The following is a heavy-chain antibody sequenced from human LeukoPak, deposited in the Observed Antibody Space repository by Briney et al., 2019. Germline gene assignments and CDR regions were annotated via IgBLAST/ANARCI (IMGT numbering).Heavy chain of an antibody. CDR2: ISSSGSTI. CDR1: GFTFSSYE. CDR3: ARGSPGVNDY. J-gene: IGHJ4*02. Sequence: GGSLRLSCAASGFTFSSYEMNWVRQAPGKGLEGVSYISSSGSTIYYADSVKGRFTISRDNAKNSLYLQMNSLRAEDTAVYYCARGSPGVNDYWGQGTLVTVSS. D-gene: IGHD2-21*01. V-gene: IGHV3-48*03.